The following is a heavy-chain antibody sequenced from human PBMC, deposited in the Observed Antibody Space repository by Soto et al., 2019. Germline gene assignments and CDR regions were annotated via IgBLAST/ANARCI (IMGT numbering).Heavy chain of an antibody. Sequence: LRLSGAASGFTFSDYYMSWIRQAPGKGLEWVSYITSSGSTIYYADSVKGRFTISRDNAKNSLYLQMNSLRAEDTAVYYCARENPAMVTVDYWGKGNLVTVST. D-gene: IGHD5-18*01. CDR3: ARENPAMVTVDY. V-gene: IGHV3-11*01. J-gene: IGHJ4*02. CDR2: ITSSGSTI. CDR1: GFTFSDYY.